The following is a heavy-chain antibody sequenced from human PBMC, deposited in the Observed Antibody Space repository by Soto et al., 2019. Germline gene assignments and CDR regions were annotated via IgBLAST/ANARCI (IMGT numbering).Heavy chain of an antibody. D-gene: IGHD6-19*01. V-gene: IGHV4-59*01. CDR1: GGSISIYY. J-gene: IGHJ6*02. Sequence: SETLSLTCTVSGGSISIYYWSWIRHPPGKGLEWIGYIYYSGSTNYNPSLKSRVTISVDTSKNQFSLKLSSVTAADTAVYYCARGPGIAVAGRAYYYGMDVWGQGTTVTVSS. CDR3: ARGPGIAVAGRAYYYGMDV. CDR2: IYYSGST.